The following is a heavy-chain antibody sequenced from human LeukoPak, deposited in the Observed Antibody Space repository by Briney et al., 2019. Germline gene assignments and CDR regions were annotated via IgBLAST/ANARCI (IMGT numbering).Heavy chain of an antibody. D-gene: IGHD2-15*01. CDR2: IKQDGSEK. CDR1: GFTFSSYW. V-gene: IGHV3-7*01. Sequence: GGSLRLSRAASGFTFSSYWMSWVRQAPGKGLEWVANIKQDGSEKYYVDSVKGRFTISRDNAKNSLYLQMNSLRAEDTAVYYCARDLVVVAATGYYYYGMDVWGQGTTVTVSS. J-gene: IGHJ6*02. CDR3: ARDLVVVAATGYYYYGMDV.